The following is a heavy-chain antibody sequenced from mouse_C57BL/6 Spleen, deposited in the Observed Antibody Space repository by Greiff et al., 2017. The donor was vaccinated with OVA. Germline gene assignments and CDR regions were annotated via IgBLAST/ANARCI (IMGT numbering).Heavy chain of an antibody. D-gene: IGHD4-1*01. Sequence: EVMLVESGGGLVQPGGSLKLSCAASGFTFSDYYMYWVRQTPEKRLEWVAYISNGGGSTYYPDTVKGRFTISRDNAKNTLYLQMSRLKSEDTAMYYCARQGLLTGSFPFAYWGQGTLVTVSA. J-gene: IGHJ3*01. CDR3: ARQGLLTGSFPFAY. CDR1: GFTFSDYY. V-gene: IGHV5-12*01. CDR2: ISNGGGST.